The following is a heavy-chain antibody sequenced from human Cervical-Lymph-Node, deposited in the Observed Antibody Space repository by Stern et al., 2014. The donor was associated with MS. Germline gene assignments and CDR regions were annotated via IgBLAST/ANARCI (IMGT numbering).Heavy chain of an antibody. CDR1: GFSVSTNY. Sequence: VQLVESGGGLIQPGGSLRLSCAASGFSVSTNYMNWVRQAPGTGLEWVSVIYSDDSTYYTDSVKGRFTISRDNSKNTLYLQMNGLRAEDTAVYYCVRGPQDTSYYFDYWGQGTLVAVSS. J-gene: IGHJ4*02. CDR2: IYSDDST. CDR3: VRGPQDTSYYFDY. V-gene: IGHV3-53*01.